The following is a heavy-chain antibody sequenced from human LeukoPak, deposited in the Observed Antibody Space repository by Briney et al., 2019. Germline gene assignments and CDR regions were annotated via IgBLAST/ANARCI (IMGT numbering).Heavy chain of an antibody. D-gene: IGHD3-10*01. CDR2: ISSSGSTI. Sequence: PGGSLRLSCAASGFTFSDYYMSWIRQAPGKGLEWVSYISSSGSTIYYADSVKGRFTISRDNAKNSLYLQMNSLRAEDTAVYYCARDYGDYYGSGSYYSWTYYFDYWGQGTLVTVSS. CDR3: ARDYGDYYGSGSYYSWTYYFDY. CDR1: GFTFSDYY. V-gene: IGHV3-11*01. J-gene: IGHJ4*02.